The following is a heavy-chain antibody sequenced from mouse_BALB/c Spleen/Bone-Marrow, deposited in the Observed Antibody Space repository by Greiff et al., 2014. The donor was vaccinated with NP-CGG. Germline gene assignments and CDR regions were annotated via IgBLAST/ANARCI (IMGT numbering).Heavy chain of an antibody. D-gene: IGHD2-3*01. Sequence: EVKLMESGPELVKPGASMKISCKASDYSFTDYTMNWVKQSHGKNLEWIGLINPYNGSTSYNQKFKGKATLTVDKSSSTAYMEPLSLTSEDSAVYYCARRDGNFYYAMDYWGQGTSVTVSS. CDR1: DYSFTDYT. J-gene: IGHJ4*01. CDR3: ARRDGNFYYAMDY. V-gene: IGHV1-19*01. CDR2: INPYNGST.